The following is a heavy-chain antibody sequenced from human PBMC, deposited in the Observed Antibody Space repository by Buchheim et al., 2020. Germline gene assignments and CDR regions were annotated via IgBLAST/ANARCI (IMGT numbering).Heavy chain of an antibody. CDR3: SKEGATVPDPLDY. CDR2: ITGSGANT. D-gene: IGHD4-11*01. CDR1: RFTFSSYA. Sequence: EVQLLESGGGLVQPGGSLRLSCAASRFTFSSYAMSWVRQAPGKGLEWVSGITGSGANTFYADSVKGRFTISRDNSKNTLYLKMNSWRAEDTAVYYCSKEGATVPDPLDYWGKGTL. J-gene: IGHJ4*02. V-gene: IGHV3-23*01.